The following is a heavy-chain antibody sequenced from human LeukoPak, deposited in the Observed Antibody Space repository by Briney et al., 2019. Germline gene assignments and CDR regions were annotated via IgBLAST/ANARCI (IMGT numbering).Heavy chain of an antibody. CDR1: GFTFRNYA. V-gene: IGHV3-23*01. D-gene: IGHD4-17*01. J-gene: IGHJ5*02. CDR3: AKAAYGDYVNWFDP. CDR2: IAATSGST. Sequence: PGGSLRLSCAAFGFTFRNYAMNWVRQAPGKGLEWVSSIAATSGSTYYADSVKGRFTISRDNSKNPLYLQMNSLRAEDTALYYCAKAAYGDYVNWFDPWGQGTLVTVSS.